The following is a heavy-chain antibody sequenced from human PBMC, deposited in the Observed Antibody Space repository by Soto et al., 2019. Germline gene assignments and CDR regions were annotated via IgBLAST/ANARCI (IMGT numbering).Heavy chain of an antibody. D-gene: IGHD2-2*01. J-gene: IGHJ5*02. CDR3: ARGYCSSTSCFDWFDP. V-gene: IGHV1-2*04. CDR1: GYTFTGYY. Sequence: ASVKVSCKASGYTFTGYYMHWVRQAPGQGLEWMGWINPNSGGTNYAQKFQGWVTMTRDTSISTAYMELSRLRSDDTAVYYCARGYCSSTSCFDWFDPWGQGTLVTV. CDR2: INPNSGGT.